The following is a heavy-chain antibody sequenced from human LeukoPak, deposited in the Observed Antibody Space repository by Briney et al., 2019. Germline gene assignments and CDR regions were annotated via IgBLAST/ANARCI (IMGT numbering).Heavy chain of an antibody. J-gene: IGHJ3*02. CDR3: ARDRAYANSGGYAFDT. D-gene: IGHD2-2*01. CDR1: GDSITNYY. CDR2: ISYSGGT. Sequence: SETLSLTCTVSGDSITNYYWSWIRQPPGNGLKCLAYISYSGGTKYNPSIRSRVTISLDTSKNQFSLELSSVTAADTAIYYCARDRAYANSGGYAFDTWGQGTMVTVSS. V-gene: IGHV4-59*01.